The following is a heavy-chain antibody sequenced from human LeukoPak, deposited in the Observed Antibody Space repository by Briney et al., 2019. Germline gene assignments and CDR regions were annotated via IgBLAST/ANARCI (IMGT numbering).Heavy chain of an antibody. Sequence: SVKVSCKXSGGTFSSYAISWVRQTPGQGLEWMGEIIPIFGTANYAQKFQGRVTITTDESTSTAYMELSSLRSEDTAVYYCARRKQSYYYDSSGYYYVFDYWGQGTLVTVSS. V-gene: IGHV1-69*05. D-gene: IGHD3-22*01. CDR1: GGTFSSYA. CDR2: IIPIFGTA. CDR3: ARRKQSYYYDSSGYYYVFDY. J-gene: IGHJ4*02.